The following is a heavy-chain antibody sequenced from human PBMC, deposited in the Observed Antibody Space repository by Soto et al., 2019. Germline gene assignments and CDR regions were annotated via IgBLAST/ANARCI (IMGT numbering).Heavy chain of an antibody. J-gene: IGHJ4*02. CDR2: INAGNGNT. Sequence: SVKVSCKASGYTFTSYAMHWVRQAPGQRLEWMGWINAGNGNTKYSQKFQGRVTITRDTSASTAYMELSSLRSEDTAVYYCARGWGYCSGGSCPDYWGQGTLVTVSS. CDR1: GYTFTSYA. CDR3: ARGWGYCSGGSCPDY. V-gene: IGHV1-3*01. D-gene: IGHD2-15*01.